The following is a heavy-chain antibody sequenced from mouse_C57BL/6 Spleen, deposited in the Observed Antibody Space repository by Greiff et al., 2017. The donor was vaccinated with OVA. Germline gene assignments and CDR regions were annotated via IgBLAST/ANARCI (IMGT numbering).Heavy chain of an antibody. CDR3: TTAPSSYAMDY. CDR1: GFNIKDDY. V-gene: IGHV14-4*01. J-gene: IGHJ4*01. CDR2: IDPENGDT. Sequence: DVQLQESGAELVRPGASVKLSCTASGFNIKDDYMHWVKQRPEQGLEWIGWIDPENGDTEYASKFQGKATITADTSSNTAYLQLSSLTSEDTAVYYCTTAPSSYAMDYWGQGTSVTVSS. D-gene: IGHD6-1*01.